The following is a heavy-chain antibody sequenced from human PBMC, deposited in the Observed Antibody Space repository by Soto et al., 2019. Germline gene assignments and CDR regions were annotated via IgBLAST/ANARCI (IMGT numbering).Heavy chain of an antibody. D-gene: IGHD3-22*01. CDR1: GGTFSSYA. V-gene: IGHV1-69*13. Sequence: ASVKVSCKASGGTFSSYAISWVRQAPGQGLEWMGGIIPIFGTANYAQKFQGRVTITADESTSAAYMELRSLRSEDTDVYYCARGPDYYDSSGYNPQYNWFDPWGQGTLVTVSS. CDR3: ARGPDYYDSSGYNPQYNWFDP. CDR2: IIPIFGTA. J-gene: IGHJ5*02.